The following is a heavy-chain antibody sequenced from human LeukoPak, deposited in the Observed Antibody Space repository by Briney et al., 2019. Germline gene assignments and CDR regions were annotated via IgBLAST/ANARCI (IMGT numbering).Heavy chain of an antibody. D-gene: IGHD5-24*01. CDR1: GGSFSGYY. CDR3: ASVHRDGYGY. J-gene: IGHJ4*02. V-gene: IGHV4-34*01. CDR2: INHSGST. Sequence: SETLSLTCAVYGGSFSGYYWSWIRQPPGKGLEWIGEINHSGSTNYNPSLRSRVTISVDTSKNQFSLKLGSVTAADTAVYYCASVHRDGYGYWGQGTLVTVSS.